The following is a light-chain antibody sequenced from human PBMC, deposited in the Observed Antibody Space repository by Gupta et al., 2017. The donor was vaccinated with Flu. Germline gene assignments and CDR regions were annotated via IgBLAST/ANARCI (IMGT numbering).Light chain of an antibody. Sequence: QSALTQPASVSGSPGQSITISCTGTSSDYVSWYQQHPGKAPKLLIYEVTNRPSGVSNRFSGSKSGNTASLTISGLQAEDEADYYCSSYTSSNTLVFGGGTKLTVL. CDR1: SSDY. J-gene: IGLJ3*02. V-gene: IGLV2-14*01. CDR3: SSYTSSNTLV. CDR2: EVT.